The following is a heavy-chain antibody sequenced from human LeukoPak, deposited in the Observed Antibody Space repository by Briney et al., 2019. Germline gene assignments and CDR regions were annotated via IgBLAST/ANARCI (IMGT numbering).Heavy chain of an antibody. V-gene: IGHV1-69*05. CDR3: ARTYGSGSYYNDDY. CDR2: IIPIFGTA. Sequence: ASVKVSCKASGGTFSSYAISWVRQAPGQGLEWMGRIIPIFGTANYAQKFQGRVTITTDESTSPAYMELSSLRSEDTAVYYCARTYGSGSYYNDDYWGQGTLVTVSS. J-gene: IGHJ4*02. D-gene: IGHD3-10*01. CDR1: GGTFSSYA.